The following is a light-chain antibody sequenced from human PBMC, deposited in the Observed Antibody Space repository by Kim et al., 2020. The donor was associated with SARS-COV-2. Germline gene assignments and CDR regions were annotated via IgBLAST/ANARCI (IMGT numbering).Light chain of an antibody. CDR1: QSIATY. Sequence: DIQMTQSPSSLSASVGDRVTITCRASQSIATYLNWYQQKPGKAPKLLIYAASSLQSGVPSRFSGSGSGTDFTLTISTLQPEDFATYYCQQSYSTRWTFGQGTKLEI. V-gene: IGKV1-39*01. J-gene: IGKJ1*01. CDR3: QQSYSTRWT. CDR2: AAS.